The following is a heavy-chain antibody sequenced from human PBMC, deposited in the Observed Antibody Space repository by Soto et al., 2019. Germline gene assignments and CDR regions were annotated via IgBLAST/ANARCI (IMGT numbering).Heavy chain of an antibody. CDR2: VSYDATNK. V-gene: IGHV3-30*18. CDR3: AKALSFTSSALDS. CDR1: GFTFSGIA. D-gene: IGHD2-2*01. J-gene: IGHJ5*02. Sequence: QVQLVESGGGVVRPGNSLTLACAASGFTFSGIAMHWVRQAPGKGLEWVAVVSYDATNKFYGESVKGRFIVSRDNSKHTLYLHMTSPRPEDTATYYCAKALSFTSSALDSWGQGSLVIVS.